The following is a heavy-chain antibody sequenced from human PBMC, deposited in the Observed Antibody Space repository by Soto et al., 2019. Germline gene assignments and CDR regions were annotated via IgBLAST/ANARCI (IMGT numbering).Heavy chain of an antibody. D-gene: IGHD4-17*01. CDR2: ISPNSGYT. V-gene: IGHV1-18*01. CDR1: GYTFTTYG. J-gene: IGHJ4*02. Sequence: QVQLVQSEGEVKQPGASVKVSCKASGYTFTTYGVSWVRQVPGRGLEWVGYISPNSGYTVYAQNFQGRVSMSTDTSTSTVYMELRSLRSDDTAVYYCVRGMWTHYGPQNFFDYWGQGALVTVSS. CDR3: VRGMWTHYGPQNFFDY.